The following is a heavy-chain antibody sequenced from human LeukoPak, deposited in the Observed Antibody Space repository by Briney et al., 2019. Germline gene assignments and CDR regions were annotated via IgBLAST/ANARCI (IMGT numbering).Heavy chain of an antibody. CDR2: IYYSGST. J-gene: IGHJ2*01. CDR3: ARDKGSPPFDL. D-gene: IGHD3-10*01. CDR1: GGSISTYY. Sequence: PSETLSLTCTVSGGSISTYYWSWIRQPPGKGLEWFGFIYYSGSTNYNPSLKSRVTISVDTSKNQFSLKLSSVTAADTAVYYCARDKGSPPFDLWGRGTLVTVSS. V-gene: IGHV4-59*12.